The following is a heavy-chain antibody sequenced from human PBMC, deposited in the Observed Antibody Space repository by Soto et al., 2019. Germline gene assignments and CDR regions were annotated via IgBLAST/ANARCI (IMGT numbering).Heavy chain of an antibody. Sequence: GGSLRLSCAASGFPFSSYWMSWVRQAPGKGLEWVANIKQDGSEKYYVDSVKGRFTISRDNAKNSLYLQMNSLRAEDTAVYYCARESDIVVVPAAPTLYYYYYYMDVWGKGTTVTVSS. D-gene: IGHD2-2*01. V-gene: IGHV3-7*01. CDR1: GFPFSSYW. CDR3: ARESDIVVVPAAPTLYYYYYYMDV. J-gene: IGHJ6*03. CDR2: IKQDGSEK.